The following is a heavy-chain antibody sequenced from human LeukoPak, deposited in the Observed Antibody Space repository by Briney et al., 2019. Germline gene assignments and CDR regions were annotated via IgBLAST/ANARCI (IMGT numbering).Heavy chain of an antibody. CDR2: INHSGST. Sequence: SETLSLTCAVYGGSFSGYYWSWIPQPPGKGLEWIGEINHSGSTNYNPSLKSRVTISVDTSKNQFSLKLSSVTSADTAVYYCAISRRDYYYYYYIDVWGKGTPVTVSS. J-gene: IGHJ6*03. V-gene: IGHV4-34*01. CDR3: AISRRDYYYYYYIDV. CDR1: GGSFSGYY.